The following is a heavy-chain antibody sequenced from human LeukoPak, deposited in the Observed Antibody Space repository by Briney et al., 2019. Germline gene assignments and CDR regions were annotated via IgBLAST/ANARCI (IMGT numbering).Heavy chain of an antibody. V-gene: IGHV5-51*01. D-gene: IGHD2-2*01. CDR3: ASPPTRECSSISCPLSY. J-gene: IGHJ4*02. CDR2: ISPGDSDT. CDR1: GYSFTTYW. Sequence: GESLKISCKGSGYSFTTYWIAWVRQMPGKGLEWMGIISPGDSDTRYGPSFQGQVTISVDKSGSAAYLQWSSLKASDTAMYYCASPPTRECSSISCPLSYWGQGTLVTVSS.